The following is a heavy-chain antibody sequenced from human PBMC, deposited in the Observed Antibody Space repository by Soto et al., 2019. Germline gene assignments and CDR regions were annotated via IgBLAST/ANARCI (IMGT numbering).Heavy chain of an antibody. CDR3: ARAEDIVLILDY. CDR1: GFTFSSYA. Sequence: EVQLLESGGGLVQPGGSLRLSCAASGFTFSSYAMSWVRQAPGKGLEWVSVIYSGGSTYYADSVKGRFTISRDNSKNTLYLQMNSLRAEDTAVYYCARAEDIVLILDYWGQGTLVTVSS. V-gene: IGHV3-23*03. CDR2: IYSGGST. D-gene: IGHD2-8*01. J-gene: IGHJ4*02.